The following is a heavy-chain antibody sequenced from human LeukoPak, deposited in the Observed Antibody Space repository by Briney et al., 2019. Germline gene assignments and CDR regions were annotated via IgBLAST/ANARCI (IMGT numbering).Heavy chain of an antibody. CDR3: ARGYYDSSGYYFDY. V-gene: IGHV4-31*11. CDR1: GGSFSGYY. D-gene: IGHD3-22*01. CDR2: IYYSGST. Sequence: PSETLSLTRAVYGGSFSGYYWSWIRQHPGKGLEWIGYIYYSGSTYYNPSLKSRVTISVDTSKNQFSLKLSSVTAADTAVYYCARGYYDSSGYYFDYWGQGTLVTVSS. J-gene: IGHJ4*02.